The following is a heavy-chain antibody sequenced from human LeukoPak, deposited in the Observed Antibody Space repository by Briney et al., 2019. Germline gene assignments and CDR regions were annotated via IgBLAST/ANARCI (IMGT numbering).Heavy chain of an antibody. CDR2: MNPNSGNT. V-gene: IGHV1-8*03. CDR3: ARAQSHPRARYHGSYYFDY. J-gene: IGHJ4*02. Sequence: GASVKVSCKASGYTFTSYDINWVRQATGQGLEWMGWMNPNSGNTGYAQKFQGRVTITRNTSISTAYMELSSLRSEDTAVYYCARAQSHPRARYHGSYYFDYWGQGTLVTVSS. CDR1: GYTFTSYD. D-gene: IGHD1-26*01.